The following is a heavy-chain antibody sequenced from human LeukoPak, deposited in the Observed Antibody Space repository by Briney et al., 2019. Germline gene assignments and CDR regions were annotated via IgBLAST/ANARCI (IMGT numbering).Heavy chain of an antibody. CDR2: ISSSSSTI. D-gene: IGHD3-22*01. Sequence: PGGSLRLSCAASGFTFSSYSMNWVRQAPGKGLEWVSYISSSSSTIYYADSVKGRFTISRDNAKNSLYLQTNSLRAEDTAVYYCARGAYYYEDWGQGTLVTVSS. J-gene: IGHJ4*02. V-gene: IGHV3-48*01. CDR3: ARGAYYYED. CDR1: GFTFSSYS.